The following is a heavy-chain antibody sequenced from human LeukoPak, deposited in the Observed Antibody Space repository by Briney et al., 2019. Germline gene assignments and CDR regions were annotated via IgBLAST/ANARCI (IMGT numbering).Heavy chain of an antibody. CDR3: ARDVSIVVVTATLDY. Sequence: GGSLRLSCAASGFAFSSYGMHWVRQAPGKGLEWLTVVSSDVVSKYYADSVRGRFTISRDNSKNTLYLQMNSLRAEDTAVYYCARDVSIVVVTATLDYWGQGTLVTVSS. CDR1: GFAFSSYG. V-gene: IGHV3-30*03. D-gene: IGHD2-21*02. CDR2: VSSDVVSK. J-gene: IGHJ4*02.